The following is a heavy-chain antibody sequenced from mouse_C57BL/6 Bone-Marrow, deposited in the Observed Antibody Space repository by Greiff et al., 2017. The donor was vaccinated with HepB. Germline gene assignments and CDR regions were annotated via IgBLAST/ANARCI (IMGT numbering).Heavy chain of an antibody. CDR2: IYPGSGNT. Sequence: QVQLQQSGPELVKLGASVKISCKASGYSFTSYYIHWVKQRPGQGLEWIGWIYPGSGNTKYNEKFKGKATLTADTSSSTAYMQLSSLTSEDSAVYYCARSPLYYGSRWDFDYWGQGTTLTVSS. CDR1: GYSFTSYY. D-gene: IGHD1-1*01. V-gene: IGHV1-66*01. J-gene: IGHJ2*01. CDR3: ARSPLYYGSRWDFDY.